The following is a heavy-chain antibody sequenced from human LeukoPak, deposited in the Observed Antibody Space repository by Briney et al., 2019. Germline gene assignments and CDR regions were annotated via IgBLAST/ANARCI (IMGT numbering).Heavy chain of an antibody. CDR3: AGPSPGIEDYFDY. CDR1: GYSFTSYW. J-gene: IGHJ4*02. Sequence: GASLKISCKGSGYSFTSYWIGWVRQIPGKGLDWMGIIYPGDSDTRYSPSFQGQVTISADKSISTAYLQWSSLKASDTAMYYCAGPSPGIEDYFDYWGQGTLVTVSS. V-gene: IGHV5-51*01. CDR2: IYPGDSDT. D-gene: IGHD6-13*01.